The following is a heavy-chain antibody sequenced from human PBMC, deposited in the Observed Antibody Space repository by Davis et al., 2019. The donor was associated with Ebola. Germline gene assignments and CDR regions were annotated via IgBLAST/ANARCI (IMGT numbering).Heavy chain of an antibody. D-gene: IGHD3-16*01. V-gene: IGHV1-18*01. J-gene: IGHJ6*03. Sequence: ASVKVSCKASGYTFTSYGISWVRQAPGQGLEWMGWISAYNGNTNYAQKLQGRVTMTTDTSTSTAYMELSSLRSEDTAVYYCARVMGKGGWYYYYYMDVWGKGTTVTVSS. CDR2: ISAYNGNT. CDR1: GYTFTSYG. CDR3: ARVMGKGGWYYYYYMDV.